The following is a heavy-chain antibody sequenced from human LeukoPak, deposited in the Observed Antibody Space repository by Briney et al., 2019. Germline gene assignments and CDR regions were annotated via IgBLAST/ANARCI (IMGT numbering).Heavy chain of an antibody. J-gene: IGHJ4*02. CDR3: ARDRHYDFLS. V-gene: IGHV3-21*06. D-gene: IGHD3-3*01. CDR1: GFSFISSN. CDR2: ISGGSSYI. Sequence: GGSLRLSCAASGFSFISSNMNWVRQAPGKGLEWVSSISGGSSYIYYADSVKGRFTISRDNAKNSLYLQMKSLSAEDTAVYYCARDRHYDFLSWGQGTLVTVSS.